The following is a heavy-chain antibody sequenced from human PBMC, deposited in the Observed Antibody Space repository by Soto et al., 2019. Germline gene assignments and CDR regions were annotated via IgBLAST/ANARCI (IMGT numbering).Heavy chain of an antibody. V-gene: IGHV3-48*03. J-gene: IGHJ6*02. CDR1: GFTFSSYE. CDR2: ISSSGSTI. CDR3: ARDDRLGGSLWFGEPMGYYYGMDV. D-gene: IGHD3-10*01. Sequence: EVQLVESGGGLVQPGGSLRLSCAASGFTFSSYEMNWVRQAPGKGLEWVSYISSSGSTIYYADSVKGRFTISRDNAKNSLYLQMNSLRAEDTAVYYCARDDRLGGSLWFGEPMGYYYGMDVWGQGTTVTVSS.